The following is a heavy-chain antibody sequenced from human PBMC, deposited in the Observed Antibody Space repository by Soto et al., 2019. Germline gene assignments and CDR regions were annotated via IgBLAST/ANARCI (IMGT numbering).Heavy chain of an antibody. CDR2: ISYDGSNK. V-gene: IGHV3-30-3*02. J-gene: IGHJ4*02. CDR3: ARTTAVAGTPEFDY. CDR1: GFTFSSFS. Sequence: QVQLVESGGGVVQPGRSLRLSCAASGFTFSSFSLHWVRQAPGKGLEWLALISYDGSNKHNTDSVKGRFAISRDNSKNTLYLQLNSLRPEDTAVYSCARTTAVAGTPEFDYWGQGTLVTVSS. D-gene: IGHD6-19*01.